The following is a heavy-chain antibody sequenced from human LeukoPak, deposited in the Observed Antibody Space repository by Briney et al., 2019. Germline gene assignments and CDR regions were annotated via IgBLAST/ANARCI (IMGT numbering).Heavy chain of an antibody. D-gene: IGHD6-13*01. V-gene: IGHV1-69*05. J-gene: IGHJ6*03. Sequence: ASVKVSCKASGGTFSSYAISWVRQAPGQGLEWMGGIIPIFGTANYAQKFQGRVTITTDESTSTAYMELSSLRSEDTAVYYCARGGAAGLLYYYMDVWGKGTTVTVSS. CDR1: GGTFSSYA. CDR2: IIPIFGTA. CDR3: ARGGAAGLLYYYMDV.